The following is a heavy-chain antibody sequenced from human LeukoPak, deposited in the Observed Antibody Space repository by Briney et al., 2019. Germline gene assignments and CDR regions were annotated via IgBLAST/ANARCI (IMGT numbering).Heavy chain of an antibody. Sequence: GGSLRLSCAASGFSFSSFWMCWVRQAPRKGLVWGSRINIDGSTTGYVDFLKGRFTISRDNAKNTLYLQMNSLRAEDTAVYYCARESRSDFDYWGQGTLVTVSS. V-gene: IGHV3-74*01. J-gene: IGHJ4*02. CDR3: ARESRSDFDY. CDR2: INIDGSTT. CDR1: GFSFSSFW.